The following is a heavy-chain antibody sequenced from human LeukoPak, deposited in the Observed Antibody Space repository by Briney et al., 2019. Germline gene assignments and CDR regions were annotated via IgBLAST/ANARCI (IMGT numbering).Heavy chain of an antibody. CDR1: GFTFSSYW. V-gene: IGHV3-7*01. D-gene: IGHD3-3*01. CDR3: ARDLWIDYYGMDV. Sequence: GGFLRLSCAASGFTFSSYWMSWVRQAPGKGLEWVANIKQDGSEKHYVDSVKGRFTISRDNAKNSLDLQMNSLRAEDTAVYYCARDLWIDYYGMDVWGQGTTVTVSS. CDR2: IKQDGSEK. J-gene: IGHJ6*02.